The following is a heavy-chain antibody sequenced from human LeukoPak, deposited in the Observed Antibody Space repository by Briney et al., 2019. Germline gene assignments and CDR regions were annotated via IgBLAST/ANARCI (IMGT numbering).Heavy chain of an antibody. V-gene: IGHV4-59*01. CDR3: ARLEGNWYFDL. D-gene: IGHD3-10*01. J-gene: IGHJ2*01. CDR1: GVSISGFY. Sequence: SETLSLTCIVSGVSISGFYWSWIRQPPGKGLEWIGYIYYSGTSDYSPSLKSRVTMSVDPSKNQFSLKLTSVTAADTAVYYCARLEGNWYFDLWGRGTLITVSS. CDR2: IYYSGTS.